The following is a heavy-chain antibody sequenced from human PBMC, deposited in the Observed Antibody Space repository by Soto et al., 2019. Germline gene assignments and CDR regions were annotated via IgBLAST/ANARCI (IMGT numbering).Heavy chain of an antibody. J-gene: IGHJ5*02. CDR1: VGTFSSYA. CDR2: IIPILGTA. CDR3: ARDTRIAAAATHAESGFDP. D-gene: IGHD6-13*01. V-gene: IGHV1-69*01. Sequence: QVQLVQSGAEVKKPGSSVKVSCKASVGTFSSYAISWVRQAPGQGLEWMGGIIPILGTANYAQKFQGRVTITADETTSTSYMGLSRLRTEDTAVYYCARDTRIAAAATHAESGFDPWGQGTMVTVSS.